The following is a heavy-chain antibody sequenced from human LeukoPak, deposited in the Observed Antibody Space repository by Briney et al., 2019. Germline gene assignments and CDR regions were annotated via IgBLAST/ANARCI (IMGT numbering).Heavy chain of an antibody. V-gene: IGHV3-7*01. J-gene: IGHJ4*02. D-gene: IGHD5/OR15-5a*01. Sequence: GGSLRLSCAASGFTFSSYWMSWVRQAPGKGLEWVANIKQDGSEKYYVDSVKGRFTISRDNAKNSLYLQMNSLRAEDTAVYHCVKDLPSTLVHYFDYWGQGALVTVSS. CDR1: GFTFSSYW. CDR2: IKQDGSEK. CDR3: VKDLPSTLVHYFDY.